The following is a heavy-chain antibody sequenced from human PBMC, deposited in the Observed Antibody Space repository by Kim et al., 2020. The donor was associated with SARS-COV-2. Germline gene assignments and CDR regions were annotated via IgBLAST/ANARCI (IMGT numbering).Heavy chain of an antibody. D-gene: IGHD2-15*01. Sequence: SETLSLTCTVSGGSISSSSYYWGWIRQPPGKGLEWIGSIYDSGSTYYNPSLKSPVTISVATSKNQFSLKLSSETAADTAVYSCARQLPGLDPWGHGTL. J-gene: IGHJ5*02. CDR1: GGSISSSSYY. CDR3: ARQLPGLDP. V-gene: IGHV4-39*01. CDR2: IYDSGST.